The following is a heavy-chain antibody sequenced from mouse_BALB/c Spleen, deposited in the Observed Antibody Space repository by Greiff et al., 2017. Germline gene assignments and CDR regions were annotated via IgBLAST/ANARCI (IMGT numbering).Heavy chain of an antibody. V-gene: IGHV5-6-5*01. CDR1: GFTFSSYA. D-gene: IGHD2-4*01. Sequence: EVKLMESGGGLVQPGGSLKLSCAASGFTFSSYAMSWVRQTPEKRLEWVASISSGGSTYYPDSVKGRFTISRDNARNILYLQMSSLRSEDTAMYYCARGGIYYDYDRFAYWGQGTLVTVSA. J-gene: IGHJ3*01. CDR3: ARGGIYYDYDRFAY. CDR2: ISSGGST.